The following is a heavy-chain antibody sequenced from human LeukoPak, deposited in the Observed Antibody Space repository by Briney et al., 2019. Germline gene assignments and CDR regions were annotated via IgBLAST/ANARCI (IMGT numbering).Heavy chain of an antibody. CDR3: ARDPSNYYGSGPFDY. D-gene: IGHD3-10*01. CDR2: ISYDGSNK. V-gene: IGHV3-30*03. J-gene: IGHJ4*02. CDR1: GFTFSSYG. Sequence: GGSLRLSCAASGFTFSSYGMHWVRKAPGKGLEWVAVISYDGSNKYYADSVKGRFTISRDNSKNTLYLQMNSLRAEDTAVYYCARDPSNYYGSGPFDYWGQGTLVTVSS.